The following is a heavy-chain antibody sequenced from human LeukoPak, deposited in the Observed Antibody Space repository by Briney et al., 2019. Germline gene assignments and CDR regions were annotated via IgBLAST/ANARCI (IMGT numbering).Heavy chain of an antibody. V-gene: IGHV4-61*02. CDR1: GGSISSGSYY. J-gene: IGHJ4*02. CDR3: ARLGTYTEDH. D-gene: IGHD1-1*01. Sequence: SETPSLTCTVSGGSISSGSYYWSWIRQPAGKGLEWIGRIYTSGSTKFNPSLKSRVTISEDTSKNQFSLKLSSVTAADTAVYYCARLGTYTEDHWGRGILVTVSS. CDR2: IYTSGST.